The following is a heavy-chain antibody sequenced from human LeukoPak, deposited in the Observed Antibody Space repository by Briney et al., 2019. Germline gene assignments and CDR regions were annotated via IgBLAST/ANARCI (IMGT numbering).Heavy chain of an antibody. V-gene: IGHV3-23*01. CDR1: GFTFSSYA. D-gene: IGHD2-15*01. CDR3: AKRYCSGGSCYYWYFDL. J-gene: IGHJ2*01. CDR2: ISGSGGST. Sequence: GGSLRLSCAASGFTFSSYAMSWVRQAPGKGLEWVSAISGSGGSTYYADSVKGRFTISRDNSKNTLYLQMNSLGAEDTAVYYCAKRYCSGGSCYYWYFDLWGRGTLVTVSS.